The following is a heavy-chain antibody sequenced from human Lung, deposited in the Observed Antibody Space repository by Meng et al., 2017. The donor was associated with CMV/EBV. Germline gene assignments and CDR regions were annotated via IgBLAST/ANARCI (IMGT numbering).Heavy chain of an antibody. V-gene: IGHV3-21*01. CDR1: GFTFSSYS. Sequence: ESXKISXATSGFTFSSYSMNWVRQAPGKGLEWVSFISSTSRYIFYADSVKGRFTISRDNAKNSVYIQMNSLRVEDTAVYYCAGAFRGGYYTNDYWGQGTLVXVSS. J-gene: IGHJ4*02. CDR3: AGAFRGGYYTNDY. CDR2: ISSTSRYI. D-gene: IGHD3-3*01.